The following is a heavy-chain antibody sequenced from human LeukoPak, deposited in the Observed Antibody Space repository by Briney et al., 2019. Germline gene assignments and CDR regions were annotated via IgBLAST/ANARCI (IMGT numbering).Heavy chain of an antibody. CDR3: ARDLSFRSSSHFDY. D-gene: IGHD6-13*01. CDR1: VFTISSYS. CDR2: ISSSSSYI. Sequence: PGWLLLFSSAASVFTISSYSINWVHQARGKVLGCFSTISSSSSYIYYADSVKGRFTISRDNAKNSLYLQMNSLRAEDTAVYYCARDLSFRSSSHFDYWGQGTLVTVSS. V-gene: IGHV3-21*01. J-gene: IGHJ4*02.